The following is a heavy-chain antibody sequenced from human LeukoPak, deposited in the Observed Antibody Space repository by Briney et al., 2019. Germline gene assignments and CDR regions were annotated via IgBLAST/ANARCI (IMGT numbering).Heavy chain of an antibody. D-gene: IGHD2-15*01. J-gene: IGHJ4*02. CDR2: INHSGST. V-gene: IGHV4-34*01. CDR1: GGSFSGYY. CDR3: ARLYCSGDSCYQIFDY. Sequence: PSETLSLTCAVYGGSFSGYYWSWIRQPPGKRLEWIWEINHSGSTIYNPSLKSRLTISVDTPKNQSSLKLSSVTAADTALYYCARLYCSGDSCYQIFDYWGQGTLVTVSS.